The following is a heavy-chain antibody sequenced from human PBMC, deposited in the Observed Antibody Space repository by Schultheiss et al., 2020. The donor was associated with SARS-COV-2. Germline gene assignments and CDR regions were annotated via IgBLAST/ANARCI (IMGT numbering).Heavy chain of an antibody. D-gene: IGHD2-15*01. CDR3: ARVHSTRRVVVVAATVSRLGWFDP. J-gene: IGHJ5*02. CDR1: GGSFSGYY. V-gene: IGHV4-34*01. Sequence: SETLSLTCAVYGGSFSGYYWSWIRQPPGKGLEWIGEINHSGSTNYNPSLKSRVTISVDTSKNQFSLKLSSVTAADTAVYYCARVHSTRRVVVVAATVSRLGWFDPWGQGTLVTVSS. CDR2: INHSGST.